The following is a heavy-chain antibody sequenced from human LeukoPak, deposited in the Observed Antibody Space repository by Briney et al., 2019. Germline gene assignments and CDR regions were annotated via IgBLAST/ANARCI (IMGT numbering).Heavy chain of an antibody. J-gene: IGHJ4*02. Sequence: GGSLRLSCAASGFTFSSYSMNWVRQAPGKGLERVSYISGTSSPRYYADSVKGRFTITRDNAKNSLYLQMNSLRAEDTAVYYCARDVYGDYAIDYWGQGTLVTVSS. CDR1: GFTFSSYS. CDR2: ISGTSSPR. CDR3: ARDVYGDYAIDY. V-gene: IGHV3-48*04. D-gene: IGHD4-17*01.